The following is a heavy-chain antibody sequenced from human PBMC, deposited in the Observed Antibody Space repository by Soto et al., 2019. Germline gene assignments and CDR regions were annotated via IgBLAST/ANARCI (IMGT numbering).Heavy chain of an antibody. J-gene: IGHJ4*02. CDR3: ARADGGYSYFDY. V-gene: IGHV3-33*01. Sequence: QVQLVESGGDVVQPGRSLRLSCAASGFTFSSYGMHWVRQAPGKGLEWVAVIWYDGSNKYYADSVKGRFTIARDNSKNTLYLKMNSLRAKDTAVYYCARADGGYSYFDYWGQGTLDTVSS. CDR1: GFTFSSYG. D-gene: IGHD1-26*01. CDR2: IWYDGSNK.